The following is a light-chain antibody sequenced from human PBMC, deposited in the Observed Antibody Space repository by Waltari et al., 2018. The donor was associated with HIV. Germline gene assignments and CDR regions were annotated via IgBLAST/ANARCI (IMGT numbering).Light chain of an antibody. CDR3: AAWDNSLKGVI. J-gene: IGLJ2*01. Sequence: QSVMRQPPSASGTPGPRAIISRLGSSSNIGRNALQWYQQLPGTAPKLLIYSNNQWPSGVPDRFSGSKSGTSASLAISGLQSEDEADYYCAAWDNSLKGVIFGGGTKLAVL. CDR1: SSNIGRNA. V-gene: IGLV1-44*01. CDR2: SNN.